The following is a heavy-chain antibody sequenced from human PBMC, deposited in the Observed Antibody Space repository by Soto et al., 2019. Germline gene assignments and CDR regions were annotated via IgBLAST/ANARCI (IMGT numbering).Heavy chain of an antibody. CDR2: MNSDGSST. Sequence: PGGAPRTFCGASGVTLSRVQVLTGRLGSGKGLVWVSRMNSDGSSTTYADSVKGRFTISRDNAKNTLYLQLNSLRAEDTAVYYCARVYDSSGYFDFDYWGQGTLVTVSS. V-gene: IGHV3-74*01. D-gene: IGHD3-22*01. CDR1: GVTLSRVQ. CDR3: ARVYDSSGYFDFDY. J-gene: IGHJ4*02.